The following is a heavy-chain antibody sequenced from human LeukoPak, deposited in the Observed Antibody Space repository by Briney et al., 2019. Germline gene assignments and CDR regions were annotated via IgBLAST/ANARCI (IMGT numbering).Heavy chain of an antibody. CDR1: GGSISSSSYY. D-gene: IGHD5-24*01. CDR2: IYYSGST. CDR3: ARVLGGGYNSFDY. V-gene: IGHV4-39*07. J-gene: IGHJ4*02. Sequence: SETLSLTCTVSGGSISSSSYYWGWIRQPPGKGLEWIGSIYYSGSTYYKPSLKSRVTISVDTSKNQFSLKLSSVTAADTAVYYCARVLGGGYNSFDYWGQGTLVTVSS.